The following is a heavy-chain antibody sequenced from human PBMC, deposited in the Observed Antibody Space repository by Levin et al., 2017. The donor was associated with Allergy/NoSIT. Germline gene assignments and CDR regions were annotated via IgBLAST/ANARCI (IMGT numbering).Heavy chain of an antibody. J-gene: IGHJ5*02. V-gene: IGHV3-74*01. Sequence: GGSLRLSCAASGFTFSNYGMHWVRQVPRKGLVWVSRINSDSGSTYYADFVKGRFTVSRDNAKNTLYLQMNSLRGEDTALYYCARAVSSLSLLSCWFDAWGQGTLVTVSS. CDR3: ARAVSSLSLLSCWFDA. CDR2: INSDSGST. CDR1: GFTFSNYG. D-gene: IGHD3-16*02.